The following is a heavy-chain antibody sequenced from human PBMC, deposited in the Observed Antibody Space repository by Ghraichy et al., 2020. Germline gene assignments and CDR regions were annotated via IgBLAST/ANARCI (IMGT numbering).Heavy chain of an antibody. V-gene: IGHV4-61*01. J-gene: IGHJ5*02. CDR3: ARGSHNFWSSYYDPCWFDP. Sequence: SETLSLTCTVSGGSVSSGSYYWSWIRQPPGKGLEWIGYIYYSGSTNYNPSLKSRVTISVDTSKNQFSLKLSSVTAADTAVYYCARGSHNFWSSYYDPCWFDPWGQGTLVTVSS. CDR2: IYYSGST. CDR1: GGSVSSGSYY. D-gene: IGHD3-3*01.